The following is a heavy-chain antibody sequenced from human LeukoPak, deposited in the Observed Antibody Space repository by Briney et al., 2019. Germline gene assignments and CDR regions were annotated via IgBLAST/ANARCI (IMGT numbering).Heavy chain of an antibody. CDR2: ISSDGGRV. J-gene: IGHJ4*02. D-gene: IGHD1-14*01. Sequence: GGSLRLSCAASGFTFSSSAMHWVRQAAGKRLETVSAISSDGGRVYYGDSVKGRFTISRDNSKNTLYLQMGSLRAEDMAVYYCARWVGTQLDFWGQGTLVTVSS. V-gene: IGHV3-64*02. CDR1: GFTFSSSA. CDR3: ARWVGTQLDF.